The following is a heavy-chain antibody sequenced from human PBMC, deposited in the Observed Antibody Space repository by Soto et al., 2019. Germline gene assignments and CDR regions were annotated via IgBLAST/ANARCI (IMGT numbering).Heavy chain of an antibody. CDR3: ATTVTTGYGMDV. CDR2: INPNSGGT. V-gene: IGHV1-2*04. J-gene: IGHJ6*02. Sequence: ASVKVSCKASGYTFTCYYMHWVRQAPGQGLEWMGWINPNSGGTNYAQKFQGWVTMTRDTSISTAYMELSRLRSDDTAVYYCATTVTTGYGMDVWGQGTTVTVSS. CDR1: GYTFTCYY. D-gene: IGHD4-4*01.